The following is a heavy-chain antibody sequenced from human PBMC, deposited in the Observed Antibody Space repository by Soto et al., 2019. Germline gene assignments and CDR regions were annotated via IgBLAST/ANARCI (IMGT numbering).Heavy chain of an antibody. D-gene: IGHD1-26*01. CDR3: TRGLFSGSPYSGSWSYLDS. CDR2: INHSGST. V-gene: IGHV4-34*01. CDR1: GGSFSGYY. J-gene: IGHJ4*02. Sequence: PSETLSLTCAVYGGSFSGYYWTWIRQPPGTGLEWIGEINHSGSTNYNPSLKSRVTISVDTSKNQFSLELSSVTAADTAVYYCTRGLFSGSPYSGSWSYLDSWGQGTMVTVSS.